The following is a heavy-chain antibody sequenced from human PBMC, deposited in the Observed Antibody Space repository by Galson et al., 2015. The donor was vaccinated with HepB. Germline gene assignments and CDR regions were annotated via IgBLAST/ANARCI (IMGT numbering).Heavy chain of an antibody. D-gene: IGHD6-13*01. CDR3: ARLDPGGDSWLLNYFDY. CDR2: TYYRSKWYF. CDR1: GDSVSSKSAI. Sequence: CAISGDSVSSKSAIWNWIRQSPSRGLEWLGRTYYRSKWYFHYADSVRGRITINPDTSKNQFSQQLNSVTPEDTAMYYCARLDPGGDSWLLNYFDYWGQGTLVTVSP. V-gene: IGHV6-1*01. J-gene: IGHJ4*02.